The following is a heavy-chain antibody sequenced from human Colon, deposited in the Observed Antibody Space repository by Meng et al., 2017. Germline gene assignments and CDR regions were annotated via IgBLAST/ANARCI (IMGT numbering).Heavy chain of an antibody. J-gene: IGHJ4*02. V-gene: IGHV4-34*02. D-gene: IGHD2-15*01. CDR3: SSLLTLDY. CDR2: INHNGDT. CDR1: AGPFSGYY. Sequence: QVPLQQWGPGLLKPSETLTLTCGINAGPFSGYYWSWIRQAPGKGLEWIGEINHNGDTHYNPSLKSRVSMSFDTSKKQFSLHLSSVTAADTAVYYCSSLLTLDYWGPGTLVTVSS.